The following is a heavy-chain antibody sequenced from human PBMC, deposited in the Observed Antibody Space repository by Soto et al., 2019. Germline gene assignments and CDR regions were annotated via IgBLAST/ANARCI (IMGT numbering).Heavy chain of an antibody. D-gene: IGHD3-9*01. Sequence: GGSLRLSCAASGFTFSSYGMHWVRQAPGKGLEWVAVISYDGSNKYYADSVKGRFTISRDNSKNTLYLQMNSLRAEDTAVYYCAKDLSNYDILTGARFDYWGQGTLVTVSS. V-gene: IGHV3-30*18. CDR2: ISYDGSNK. J-gene: IGHJ4*02. CDR1: GFTFSSYG. CDR3: AKDLSNYDILTGARFDY.